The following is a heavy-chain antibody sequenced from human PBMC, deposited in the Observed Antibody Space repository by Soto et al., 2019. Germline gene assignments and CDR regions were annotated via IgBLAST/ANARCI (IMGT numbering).Heavy chain of an antibody. CDR3: ARNNIDYPRFDP. D-gene: IGHD4-17*01. Sequence: SETLSLTCVVSGGSLSDYFWSWIRQPPGKALEYIGEIYYLGSIYYNPSLKSRVTMSVDTSKNQISLKLSSVTAADTAVYYCARNNIDYPRFDPWGQGTLVTVSS. V-gene: IGHV4-34*01. J-gene: IGHJ5*02. CDR1: GGSLSDYF. CDR2: IYYLGSI.